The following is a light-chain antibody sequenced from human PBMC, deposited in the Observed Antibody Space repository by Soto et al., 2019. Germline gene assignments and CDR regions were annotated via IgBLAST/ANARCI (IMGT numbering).Light chain of an antibody. J-gene: IGKJ5*01. CDR3: QQRAN. CDR1: LSVTGY. Sequence: EIVLTQSPASLALSPGERATLSCRASLSVTGYLAWYQQRPNQAPRLLIHGTSNSATGIPARFSGEGSGTDFTLTISSLEPEDSAVYYCQQRANFGQGTRLEIK. CDR2: GTS. V-gene: IGKV3-11*01.